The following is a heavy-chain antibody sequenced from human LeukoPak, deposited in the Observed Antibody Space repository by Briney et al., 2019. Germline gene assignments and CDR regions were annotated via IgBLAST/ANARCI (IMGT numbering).Heavy chain of an antibody. Sequence: SETLSLTSPVPGGSISSYYWSWIRQPPGKGLDWNGYIYYSGSTNYNPSLKSRVTISVDTSKNQFSLKLSSVTAADTAVYYCARAGAADDYYYYYMDVWGKGTTVTISS. D-gene: IGHD6-13*01. CDR3: ARAGAADDYYYYYMDV. V-gene: IGHV4-59*01. J-gene: IGHJ6*03. CDR2: IYYSGST. CDR1: GGSISSYY.